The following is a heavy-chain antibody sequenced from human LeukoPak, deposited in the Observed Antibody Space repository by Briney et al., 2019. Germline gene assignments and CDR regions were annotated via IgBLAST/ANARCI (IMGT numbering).Heavy chain of an antibody. Sequence: SQTLSLTCTVSGESISSGSYYCNWIRQPAGKGLEGIGRIYTSGSTDYNPSLKSRVTISLDTSKNQVSLKLSSVTAADTAVYYCARGTAAVCELFHYWGQGTLVTVSS. CDR3: ARGTAAVCELFHY. CDR1: GESISSGSYY. J-gene: IGHJ4*02. CDR2: IYTSGST. D-gene: IGHD2-21*01. V-gene: IGHV4-61*02.